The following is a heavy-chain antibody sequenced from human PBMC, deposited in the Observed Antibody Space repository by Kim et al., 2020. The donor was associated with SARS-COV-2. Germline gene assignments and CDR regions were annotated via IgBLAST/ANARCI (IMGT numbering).Heavy chain of an antibody. V-gene: IGHV1-69*02. Sequence: SVKVSCKASGGTFSSYTINWVRQAPGQGLDWMGRIIPIIGIANSAQKFQGRVTITADKSTSTVYMELSSLRSEDTAVYYCARKWSPMHGSLAADRDFYY. CDR2: IIPIIGIA. CDR1: GGTFSSYT. CDR3: ARKWSPMHGSLAADRDFYY. D-gene: IGHD3-10*01. J-gene: IGHJ6*01.